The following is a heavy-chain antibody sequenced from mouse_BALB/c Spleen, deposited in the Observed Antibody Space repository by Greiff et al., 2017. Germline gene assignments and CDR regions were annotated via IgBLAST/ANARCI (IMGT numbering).Heavy chain of an antibody. V-gene: IGHV1S29*02. J-gene: IGHJ4*01. CDR3: ARWDYDEMDY. Sequence: VQLQQSGPELVKPGASVKISCKASGYTFTDYNMHWVKQSHGKSLEWIGMIDPSNSETRLNQKFKDKATLNVDKSSNTAYMQLSSLTSEDSAVYYCARWDYDEMDYWGQGTSVTVSS. CDR2: IDPSNSET. D-gene: IGHD2-4*01. CDR1: GYTFTDYN.